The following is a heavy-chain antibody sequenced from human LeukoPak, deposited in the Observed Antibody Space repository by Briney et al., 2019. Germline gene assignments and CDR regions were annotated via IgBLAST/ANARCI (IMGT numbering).Heavy chain of an antibody. J-gene: IGHJ5*02. CDR1: GFTLKNYW. Sequence: GESLRLSCETSGFTLKNYWMSWLRRAPGKGLEWVSRSKYDGSTAMYAESVKGRFTISRDNARGTLYLQMNSLRVDDTDVYYCAKSDWFDPCGRGILVTVSS. CDR2: SKYDGSTA. V-gene: IGHV3-74*03. CDR3: AKSDWFDP.